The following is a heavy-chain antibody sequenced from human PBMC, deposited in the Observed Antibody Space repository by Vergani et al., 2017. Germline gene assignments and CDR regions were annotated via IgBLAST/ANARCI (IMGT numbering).Heavy chain of an antibody. J-gene: IGHJ4*02. CDR1: GFTFNIYA. D-gene: IGHD5-12*01. Sequence: EVRLLESGGGLVQPGGSLRLSCAASGFTFNIYALSWVRQAPGKGLEWVSTITYNGGRTYYADSVKGRFTITRDNAKNTLFLQLKTLKAEDTGVYYCAKDYNIMGALHYWGQGTLVAVSS. CDR2: ITYNGGRT. V-gene: IGHV3-23*01. CDR3: AKDYNIMGALHY.